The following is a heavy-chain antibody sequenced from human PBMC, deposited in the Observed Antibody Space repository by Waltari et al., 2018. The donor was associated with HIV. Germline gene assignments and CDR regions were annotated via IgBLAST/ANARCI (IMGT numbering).Heavy chain of an antibody. Sequence: EVQLVESGGGLVQPGRSLRLSCAASGFTFDDYAMHWVRQAPGKGLEGVSGISWNSGSLGYADSVKCRFTISRDNAKNSLYLQMNSLRAEDTALYYCAKDLAPYGSHGWSLDYWGQGTLVTVSS. CDR3: AKDLAPYGSHGWSLDY. J-gene: IGHJ4*02. V-gene: IGHV3-9*01. D-gene: IGHD6-19*01. CDR2: ISWNSGSL. CDR1: GFTFDDYA.